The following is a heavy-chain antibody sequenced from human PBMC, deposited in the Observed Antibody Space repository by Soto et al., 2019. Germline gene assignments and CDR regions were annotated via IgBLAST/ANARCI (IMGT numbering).Heavy chain of an antibody. J-gene: IGHJ4*02. D-gene: IGHD4-17*01. V-gene: IGHV3-23*01. Sequence: HPGGSLRLSCAASGFTFSNFAMSWVRQAPGKGPEWVSAIVGDGGTTYYADSVKGRFTISRDNSKNTLYLQMNSLRAEDTAVYYCARDRTGRTVTTFFDYWGQGTLVTVSS. CDR2: IVGDGGTT. CDR3: ARDRTGRTVTTFFDY. CDR1: GFTFSNFA.